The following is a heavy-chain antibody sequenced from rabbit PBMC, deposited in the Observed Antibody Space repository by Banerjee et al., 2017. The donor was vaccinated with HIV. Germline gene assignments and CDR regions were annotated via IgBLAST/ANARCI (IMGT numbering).Heavy chain of an antibody. D-gene: IGHD8-1*01. J-gene: IGHJ4*01. V-gene: IGHV1S45*01. CDR1: GFTISSSYW. CDR3: ARVYAGGSHHVTL. CDR2: INIGSSGNT. Sequence: QEQLEESGGDLVKPEGSLTLTCTASGFTISSSYWICWVRQAPGKGPEWIGCINIGSSGNTYYASWAKGRFTISKTSSTTVTLQMTSLTAADTATYFCARVYAGGSHHVTLWGPGTLVTVS.